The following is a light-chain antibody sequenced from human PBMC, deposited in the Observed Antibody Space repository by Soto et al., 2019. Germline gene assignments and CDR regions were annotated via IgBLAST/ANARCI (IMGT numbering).Light chain of an antibody. CDR2: AAS. CDR3: QQYNNWPKT. CDR1: QSVNSN. V-gene: IGKV3-15*01. J-gene: IGKJ1*01. Sequence: EIVMTQSPATLSVSPGERATLSCRASQSVNSNLAWYQQKPGQAPRLLIYAASTRATGIPASFSGSGSGTEFTLTISSLQSEDFAVYYCQQYNNWPKTFGQGTKVEIK.